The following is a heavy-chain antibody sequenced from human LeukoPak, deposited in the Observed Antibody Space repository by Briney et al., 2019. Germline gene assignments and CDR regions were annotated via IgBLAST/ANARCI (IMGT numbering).Heavy chain of an antibody. CDR2: ISYDGSNK. V-gene: IGHV3-30-3*01. J-gene: IGHJ4*02. Sequence: PGGSLRLSCAASGFTFSSYAMHWVRQAPGKGLEWVAVISYDGSNKYYADSVKGRFTISRDNSKNTLYLQMNSLRAEDTAVYYRARGEEDVLRYFTGIDYWGQGTLVTVSS. D-gene: IGHD3-9*01. CDR3: ARGEEDVLRYFTGIDY. CDR1: GFTFSSYA.